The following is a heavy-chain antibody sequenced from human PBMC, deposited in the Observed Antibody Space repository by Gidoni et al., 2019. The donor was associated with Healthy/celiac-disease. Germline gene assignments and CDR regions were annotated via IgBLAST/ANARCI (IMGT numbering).Heavy chain of an antibody. D-gene: IGHD2-8*01. V-gene: IGHV3-64D*06. CDR1: GFPFSSYA. CDR2: ISSNGGST. Sequence: EVQLVESGGGLVQPGGSLRLSCSASGFPFSSYAMHWVRQAPGKGLEYVSAISSNGGSTYYADSVKGRFTISRDNSKNTLYLQMSSLRAEDTAVYYCVKAGGYCTNGVCLYYFDYWGQGTLVTVSS. CDR3: VKAGGYCTNGVCLYYFDY. J-gene: IGHJ4*02.